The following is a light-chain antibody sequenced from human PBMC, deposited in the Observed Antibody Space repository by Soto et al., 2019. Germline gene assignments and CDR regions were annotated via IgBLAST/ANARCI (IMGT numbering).Light chain of an antibody. CDR1: RGHSSYA. J-gene: IGLJ2*01. CDR2: LNSDVSH. Sequence: QSVLTQSPSASASLGASVKLTCTLSRGHSSYAIAWHQQQPEKGPRYLMKLNSDVSHSQGDGIPDRFSGSSSGTERYLTITRLQYEDEDDYCSQTSGSCTRVFGGGTKLTVL. V-gene: IGLV4-69*01. CDR3: QTSGSCTRV.